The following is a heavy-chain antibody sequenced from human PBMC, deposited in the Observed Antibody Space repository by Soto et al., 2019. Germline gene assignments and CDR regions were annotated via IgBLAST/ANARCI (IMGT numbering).Heavy chain of an antibody. V-gene: IGHV1-18*01. J-gene: IGHJ6*02. CDR2: ISAYNGNT. Sequence: VASVKVSCKASGYTFTSYGISWVRQAPGQGLEWMGWISAYNGNTNYAQKLQGRVTMTTDTSTSTAYMELRSLRSDDTAVYYCARDGMRDIVVVVAAPSYYYYGMDVWGQGTTVTVSS. CDR1: GYTFTSYG. CDR3: ARDGMRDIVVVVAAPSYYYYGMDV. D-gene: IGHD2-15*01.